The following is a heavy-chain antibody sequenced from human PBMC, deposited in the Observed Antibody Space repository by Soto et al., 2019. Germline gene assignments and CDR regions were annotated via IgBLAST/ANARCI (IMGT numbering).Heavy chain of an antibody. V-gene: IGHV1-46*03. CDR2: IHPSGTNK. CDR1: GYSFSSHY. CDR3: ARDRSWQEVVCCFDP. J-gene: IGHJ5*02. D-gene: IGHD2-15*01. Sequence: ASVEVSCKASGYSFSSHYMHWVRQAPGQGLEWMGVIHPSGTNKAYEQKFQGRVTMTTDTSTSTVYLELPSLRSEDTAIYYSARDRSWQEVVCCFDPWGQVNRVAFAS.